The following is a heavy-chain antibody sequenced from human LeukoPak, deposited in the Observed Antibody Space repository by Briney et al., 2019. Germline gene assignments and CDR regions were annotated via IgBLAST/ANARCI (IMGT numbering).Heavy chain of an antibody. CDR1: GGTFISYA. CDR3: ARYGDYDLDY. V-gene: IGHV1-2*02. Sequence: ASVKVSCKASGGTFISYAISWVRQAPGQGLEWMGGINPNSGGTNYAQKFQGRVTMTRDTSISTAYMELSRLRSDDTAVYYCARYGDYDLDYWGQGTLVTVSS. CDR2: INPNSGGT. D-gene: IGHD4-17*01. J-gene: IGHJ4*02.